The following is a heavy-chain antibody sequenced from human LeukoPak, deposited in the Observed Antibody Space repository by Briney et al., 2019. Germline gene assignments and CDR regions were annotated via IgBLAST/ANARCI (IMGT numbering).Heavy chain of an antibody. V-gene: IGHV3-23*01. J-gene: IGHJ5*02. CDR3: AREPMSTGWFDP. Sequence: GGSLRLSCAASGFTFSNYAMSWVRQAPGKGLEWVSAISATGGATYYADSVKGRFTMSRDNSMNTLYLQMNNLRAGDTALYYCAREPMSTGWFDPWGQGTLVTVS. CDR1: GFTFSNYA. D-gene: IGHD3-10*02. CDR2: ISATGGAT.